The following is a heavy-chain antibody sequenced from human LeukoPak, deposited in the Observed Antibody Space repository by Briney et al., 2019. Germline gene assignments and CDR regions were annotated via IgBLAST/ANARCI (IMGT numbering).Heavy chain of an antibody. CDR1: GFTVSSNY. D-gene: IGHD4-17*01. J-gene: IGHJ5*02. CDR3: ATEPDYGRP. Sequence: GGSLRLSCAASGFTVSSNYMSWVRQAPGKGLEWVSVIYSGGSTNYADSVKGRFTISRDKTKNTLSLQMNSLRAEDTAVYYCATEPDYGRPWGQGTLVTVSS. CDR2: IYSGGST. V-gene: IGHV3-66*01.